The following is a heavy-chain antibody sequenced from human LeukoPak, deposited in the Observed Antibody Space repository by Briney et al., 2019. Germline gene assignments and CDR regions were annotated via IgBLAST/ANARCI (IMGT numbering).Heavy chain of an antibody. D-gene: IGHD3-16*01. CDR1: GFTFSSYG. CDR3: AKDGGGDPRTFDY. Sequence: PGGSLRLSCAASGFTFSSYGMHWVRQAPGKGLEWVAVISYDGSNKYYADSVKGRFTISRDNSKNTLYLQMNSLRAEDTAVYYCAKDGGGDPRTFDYWGQGTLVTVSS. CDR2: ISYDGSNK. V-gene: IGHV3-30*18. J-gene: IGHJ4*02.